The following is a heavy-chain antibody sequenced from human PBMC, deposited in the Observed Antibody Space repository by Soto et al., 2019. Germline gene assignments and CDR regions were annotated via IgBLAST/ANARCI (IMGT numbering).Heavy chain of an antibody. CDR3: ARDEDY. CDR2: INAGNGNT. Sequence: ASVKVSCKASGYTFTRYAIHWVRQAPGQSLEGMGWINAGNGNTRYSQKFQGRVTISRDTSASTAHMEVSSLTSEDTAVYYVARDEDYWGQGTMVTVSS. V-gene: IGHV1-3*01. J-gene: IGHJ4*02. CDR1: GYTFTRYA.